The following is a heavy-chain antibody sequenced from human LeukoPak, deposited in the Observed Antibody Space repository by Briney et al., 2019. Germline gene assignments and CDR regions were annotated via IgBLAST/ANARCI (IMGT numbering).Heavy chain of an antibody. Sequence: GASVKVSCKVSGYTLIGFSMHWVRQAPGKGLEWMGGFDPEDGETIYAQRFQGRVTMTEDTSTDTAYMELSSLRSEDTAVYYCATGRITMVRGVRNWFDPWGQGTLVTVSS. V-gene: IGHV1-24*01. CDR2: FDPEDGET. CDR1: GYTLIGFS. J-gene: IGHJ5*02. D-gene: IGHD3-10*01. CDR3: ATGRITMVRGVRNWFDP.